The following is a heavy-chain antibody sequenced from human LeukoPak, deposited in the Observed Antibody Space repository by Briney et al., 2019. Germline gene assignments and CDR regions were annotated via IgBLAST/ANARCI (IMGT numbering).Heavy chain of an antibody. D-gene: IGHD1-20*01. Sequence: GGSLRLSCAASGFTFSSYSMNWVRQAPGKGLEWVSSISSSSSYIYYADSVKGRFTISRDNAKNSLHLQMNSLRAEDTAVYYCAREGVTGTWFDPWGQGTLVTVSS. CDR3: AREGVTGTWFDP. CDR2: ISSSSSYI. CDR1: GFTFSSYS. V-gene: IGHV3-21*01. J-gene: IGHJ5*02.